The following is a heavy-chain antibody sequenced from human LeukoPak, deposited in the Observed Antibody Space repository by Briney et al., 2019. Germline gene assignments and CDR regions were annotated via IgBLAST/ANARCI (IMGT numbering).Heavy chain of an antibody. CDR3: ASYSSLDY. V-gene: IGHV3-30*02. J-gene: IGHJ4*02. D-gene: IGHD6-19*01. CDR2: IRSDGSNQ. CDR1: GFTFSNYG. Sequence: GGSLRLSCAASGFTFSNYGLPWVRQAPGKGLEWVAFIRSDGSNQYYADSVKGRFTISRDNSKNTLYLQMNSLRAEDTAVYYCASYSSLDYWGQGTLVTVSS.